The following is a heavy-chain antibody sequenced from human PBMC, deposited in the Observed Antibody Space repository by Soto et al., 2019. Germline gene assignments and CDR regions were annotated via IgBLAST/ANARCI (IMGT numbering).Heavy chain of an antibody. CDR3: GSPGFMITSGSNEVFHV. Sequence: ASVTVSCQASGSTFTLYSWHWVRQATGQRLEWMGYINAGNGNTQYLQKFQGRVTFARDTSASTVDMELSSLSSEDTAMYYCGSPGFMITSGSNEVFHVGGKGKMVTVSS. CDR1: GSTFTLYS. CDR2: INAGNGNT. V-gene: IGHV1-3*01. J-gene: IGHJ3*01. D-gene: IGHD3-16*01.